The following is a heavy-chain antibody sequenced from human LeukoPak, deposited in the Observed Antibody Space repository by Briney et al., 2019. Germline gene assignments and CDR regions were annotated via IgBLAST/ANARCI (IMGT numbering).Heavy chain of an antibody. D-gene: IGHD1-26*01. CDR1: GGSISTYR. Sequence: SEALSLTCTVSGGSISTYRWSWIRQPPGKGLEWIGFIYNSGTTNYNPSLKSRVTISVDPSKNHLSLRLSSVTAADTAVYYCAGYSGSQSAPQYLNYWGQGTLVTVSS. V-gene: IGHV4-59*01. J-gene: IGHJ4*02. CDR3: AGYSGSQSAPQYLNY. CDR2: IYNSGTT.